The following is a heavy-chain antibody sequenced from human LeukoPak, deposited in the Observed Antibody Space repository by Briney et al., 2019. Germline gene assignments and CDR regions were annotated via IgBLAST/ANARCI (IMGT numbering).Heavy chain of an antibody. J-gene: IGHJ4*02. Sequence: GGSLRLSCAASGFTVSSNYMSWVRQAPGKGLEWVSIIYSGGSRYYADSVKGRFTNSRDNSKNTLYLQMNTLRAEDTAVYYCARYKTAGDYFDYWGQGTLVTVSS. D-gene: IGHD2-21*02. CDR2: IYSGGSR. CDR1: GFTVSSNY. V-gene: IGHV3-53*01. CDR3: ARYKTAGDYFDY.